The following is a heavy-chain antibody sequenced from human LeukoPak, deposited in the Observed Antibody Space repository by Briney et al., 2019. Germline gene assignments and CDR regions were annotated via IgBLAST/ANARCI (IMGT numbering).Heavy chain of an antibody. CDR2: IYYSGNT. V-gene: IGHV4-31*03. D-gene: IGHD6-13*01. CDR3: ARAESGFSSWPYYFDY. CDR1: GGSISSGGYY. Sequence: TLSLTCTVSGGSISSGGYYWSWIRQHPGKGLEWIRYIYYSGNTYYNPSLKSRITISVDTSKNQFSLKLSSVTAADTAVYYCARAESGFSSWPYYFDYWGQGTLVTVST. J-gene: IGHJ4*02.